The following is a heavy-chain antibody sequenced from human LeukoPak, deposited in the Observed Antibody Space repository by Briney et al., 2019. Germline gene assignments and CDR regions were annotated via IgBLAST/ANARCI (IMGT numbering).Heavy chain of an antibody. D-gene: IGHD4-23*01. CDR1: GGSISSGDYY. Sequence: SQTLSLTCTVSGGSISSGDYYWSWIRQPPGKGLEWIGYIYYSGSTYYNPSLKSRVTISVDTSKNQFSLKLSSVTAADTAVYYCARDDYGGNSGGNWFDPWGQGTLVTVSS. CDR3: ARDDYGGNSGGNWFDP. CDR2: IYYSGST. V-gene: IGHV4-30-4*01. J-gene: IGHJ5*02.